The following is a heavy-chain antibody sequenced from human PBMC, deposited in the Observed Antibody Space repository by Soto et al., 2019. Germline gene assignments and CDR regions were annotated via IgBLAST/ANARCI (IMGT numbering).Heavy chain of an antibody. D-gene: IGHD2-21*02. CDR2: IYYSATT. J-gene: IGHJ6*02. Sequence: SETLSLTCTVSGGSISSYYWSWIRQPPGKGLEWIGYIYYSATTNYNPSLKSRVTISVDTSKNQFSLKLTSVTAADTAVYYCARDLWGYCGADCYPLDVWGQGTTVTVSS. CDR3: ARDLWGYCGADCYPLDV. V-gene: IGHV4-59*01. CDR1: GGSISSYY.